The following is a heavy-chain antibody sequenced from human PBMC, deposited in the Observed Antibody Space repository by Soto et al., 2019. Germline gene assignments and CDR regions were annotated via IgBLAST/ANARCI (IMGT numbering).Heavy chain of an antibody. CDR2: ISGNNGQT. J-gene: IGHJ6*02. CDR3: ARDNRKELWVEGLNAMDV. Sequence: QVQLVQSGPEVKKPGASVKVSCKASAYTFTTYGISWVRQAPGQGLEWMGWISGNNGQTNYPQKFRGRVTLTTDTSTSTAYMELRSLRSDDTAMYYCARDNRKELWVEGLNAMDVWGQGTTVTVSS. V-gene: IGHV1-18*04. D-gene: IGHD3-10*01. CDR1: AYTFTTYG.